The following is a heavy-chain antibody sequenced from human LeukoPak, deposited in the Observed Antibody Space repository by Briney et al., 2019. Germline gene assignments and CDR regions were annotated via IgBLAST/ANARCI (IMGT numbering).Heavy chain of an antibody. Sequence: ASVKVSCKASGYTFTGYYMHWVRQAPGQGLEWMGWINPNSGGTNYAQKFQGRVTMTRDTSISTAYMELSRLRSDDTAVYYCARMPMIVVVNRRDDAFDIWGQGTMVTVSS. J-gene: IGHJ3*02. CDR1: GYTFTGYY. D-gene: IGHD3-22*01. CDR3: ARMPMIVVVNRRDDAFDI. CDR2: INPNSGGT. V-gene: IGHV1-2*02.